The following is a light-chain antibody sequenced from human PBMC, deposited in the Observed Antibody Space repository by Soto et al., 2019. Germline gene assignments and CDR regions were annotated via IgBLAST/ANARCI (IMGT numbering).Light chain of an antibody. CDR3: QQYGTTLWT. CDR1: QNFGSSY. CDR2: GAS. Sequence: EVVLTQSPDTVSLSPVERATLSCMASQNFGSSYLAWYQQKRGQAPRFLIYGASSRATGIPDRFSGSGSGTDFTLTISRLEPEDFAVYYCQQYGTTLWTFGQGTKVDIK. J-gene: IGKJ1*01. V-gene: IGKV3-20*01.